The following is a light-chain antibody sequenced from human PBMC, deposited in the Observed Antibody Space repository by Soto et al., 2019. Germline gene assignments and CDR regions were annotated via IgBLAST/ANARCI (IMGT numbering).Light chain of an antibody. CDR3: QQRSNWRAS. Sequence: EIVLTQSPATLSLSPGERVTLSCRASQSVSSYLAWYQQKPGQAPRLLIYDASNRGTGIPARFSGSGSGTDFTLTISSLEPEDFAVYYCQQRSNWRASFGQGTRLQIK. CDR2: DAS. J-gene: IGKJ5*01. CDR1: QSVSSY. V-gene: IGKV3-11*01.